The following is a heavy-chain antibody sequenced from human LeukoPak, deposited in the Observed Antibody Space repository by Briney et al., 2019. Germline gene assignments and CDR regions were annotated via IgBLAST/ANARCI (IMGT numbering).Heavy chain of an antibody. D-gene: IGHD6-19*01. CDR2: ISGSGGST. J-gene: IGHJ4*02. Sequence: GGSLRLSCAASGFTFSSYEMNWVRQAPGKGLEWVSAISGSGGSTYYADSVKGRFTISRDNSKNTLYLQMNTLRPEDTAVYYCAKGTQRGNSGWGYFFDQWGQGTLVTVSS. CDR1: GFTFSSYE. CDR3: AKGTQRGNSGWGYFFDQ. V-gene: IGHV3-23*01.